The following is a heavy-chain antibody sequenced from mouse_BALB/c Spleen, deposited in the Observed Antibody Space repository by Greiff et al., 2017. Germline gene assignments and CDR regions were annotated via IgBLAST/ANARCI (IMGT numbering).Heavy chain of an antibody. D-gene: IGHD2-4*01. CDR2: IYPGDGDT. Sequence: QVQLQQSGAELARPGASVKLSCKASGYTFTSYWMQWVKQRPGQGLEWIGAIYPGDGDTRYTQKFKGKATLTADKSSSTAYMQLSSLASEDSAVYYCARDGLRLSGAMDYWGQGTSVTVSS. J-gene: IGHJ4*01. CDR3: ARDGLRLSGAMDY. CDR1: GYTFTSYW. V-gene: IGHV1-87*01.